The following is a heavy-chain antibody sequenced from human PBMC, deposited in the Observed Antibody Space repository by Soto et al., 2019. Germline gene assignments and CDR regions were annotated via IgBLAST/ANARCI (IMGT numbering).Heavy chain of an antibody. D-gene: IGHD3-3*01. CDR2: IYSSGNT. CDR3: ARGQRFSDWFDP. CDR1: GGTISGYY. V-gene: IGHV4-4*07. J-gene: IGHJ5*02. Sequence: PSGALSLTCSVSGGTISGYYWTWIRQPAGKGLEWIGRIYSSGNTKYNPSLQSRVTMSLDTSNNQFSLRLTSVTAADTAVYYCARGQRFSDWFDPWGQGTLVTVYS.